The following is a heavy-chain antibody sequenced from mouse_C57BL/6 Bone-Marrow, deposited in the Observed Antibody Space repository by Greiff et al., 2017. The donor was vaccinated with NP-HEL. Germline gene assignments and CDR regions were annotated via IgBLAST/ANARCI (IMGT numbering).Heavy chain of an antibody. CDR1: GYTFTSYT. CDR3: ANFYYYGSTTWFAY. V-gene: IGHV1-4*01. CDR2: INPSSGYT. Sequence: QVQLQQSGAELARPGASVKMSCKASGYTFTSYTMHWVKQRPGQGLEWIGYINPSSGYTTYNQKFKDKATLTAAKSSSTAYMQLSSLTSEDSAVYYCANFYYYGSTTWFAYWGQGTLVTVSA. D-gene: IGHD1-1*01. J-gene: IGHJ3*01.